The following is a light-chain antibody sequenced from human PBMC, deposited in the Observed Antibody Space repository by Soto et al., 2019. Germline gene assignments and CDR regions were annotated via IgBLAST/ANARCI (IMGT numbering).Light chain of an antibody. J-gene: IGKJ3*01. Sequence: DIVLTQSPDSLAVSLGERATFNCKSSQSVLYSSNNKNYLAWYQQKPGQPPKLVIYWASTRESGVPDRFSGSGSGTDFTLTISSLQAEDVAVYYCQQYYTTPLTCGPGTKVDIK. CDR3: QQYYTTPLT. CDR2: WAS. V-gene: IGKV4-1*01. CDR1: QSVLYSSNNKNY.